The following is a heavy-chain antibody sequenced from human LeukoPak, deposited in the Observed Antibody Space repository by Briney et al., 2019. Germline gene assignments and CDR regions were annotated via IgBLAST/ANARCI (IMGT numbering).Heavy chain of an antibody. J-gene: IGHJ3*02. D-gene: IGHD3-9*01. CDR3: ARPNYDILTGYHRNAFDI. CDR2: INPNSGGT. V-gene: IGHV1-2*02. Sequence: ASVKVSCKASGYTFTGYYMHWVRQAPGQGLEWMGWINPNSGGTNYAQKFQGGVTMTRDTSISTAYMELSRLRSDDTAVYYCARPNYDILTGYHRNAFDIWGQGTMVTVSS. CDR1: GYTFTGYY.